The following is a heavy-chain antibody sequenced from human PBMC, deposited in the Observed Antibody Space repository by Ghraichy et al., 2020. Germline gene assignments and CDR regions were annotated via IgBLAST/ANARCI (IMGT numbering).Heavy chain of an antibody. V-gene: IGHV3-74*01. Sequence: GSLRLSCAASGFTFSNYWMHWVRQAPGKGLVWLSRVNSDGSVSNYADSVKGRFTISRDNAKNTLFLQMNSLRADDTAVYFCARVYTLSGTYYNFGYWGQGALVTVSS. CDR1: GFTFSNYW. CDR2: VNSDGSVS. CDR3: ARVYTLSGTYYNFGY. J-gene: IGHJ4*02. D-gene: IGHD3-10*01.